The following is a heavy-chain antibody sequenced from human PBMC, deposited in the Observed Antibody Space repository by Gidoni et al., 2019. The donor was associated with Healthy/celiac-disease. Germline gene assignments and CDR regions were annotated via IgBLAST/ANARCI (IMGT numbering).Heavy chain of an antibody. J-gene: IGHJ5*02. Sequence: EVQLVESGGGLVKPGGSLRPSCAASGFTFSSYSMNWVRQAPGKGLAWVSAISSSSSYIYYADSVKGRFTISRDNAKNSLYLQMNSLRAEDTAVYYCARGRIAAAGGGFDPWGQGTLVTVSS. CDR2: ISSSSSYI. CDR1: GFTFSSYS. CDR3: ARGRIAAAGGGFDP. D-gene: IGHD6-13*01. V-gene: IGHV3-21*01.